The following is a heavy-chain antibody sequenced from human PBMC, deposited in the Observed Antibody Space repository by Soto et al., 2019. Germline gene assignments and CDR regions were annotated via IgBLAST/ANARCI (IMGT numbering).Heavy chain of an antibody. CDR3: ASNYYDSSGYYYVVDY. J-gene: IGHJ4*02. CDR2: IIPIFGTA. V-gene: IGHV1-69*13. Sequence: SVKVSCKASGGTFSSYAISWVRQAPGQGLEWMGGIIPIFGTANYAQKFQGRVTITADESTSTAYMELSSLRSEDTAVYYCASNYYDSSGYYYVVDYWGQGTMVTVYS. CDR1: GGTFSSYA. D-gene: IGHD3-22*01.